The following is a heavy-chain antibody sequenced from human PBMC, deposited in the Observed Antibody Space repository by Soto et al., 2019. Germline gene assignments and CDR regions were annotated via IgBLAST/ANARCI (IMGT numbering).Heavy chain of an antibody. V-gene: IGHV3-74*01. D-gene: IGHD5-18*01. Sequence: PGGSLRLSCAASGFTFSRYWMHWVRQAPGKGLVWVSRISYDESTTDYADSVKGRFTISRDSAKNTLYLQMNSLRAEDTAVYFCARGGANTAMAHDYWGPATLVTVSS. CDR1: GFTFSRYW. J-gene: IGHJ4*02. CDR2: ISYDESTT. CDR3: ARGGANTAMAHDY.